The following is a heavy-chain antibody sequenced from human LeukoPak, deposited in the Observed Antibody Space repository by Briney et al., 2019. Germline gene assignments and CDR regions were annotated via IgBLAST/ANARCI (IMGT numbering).Heavy chain of an antibody. CDR2: INAGNGNT. CDR3: ARYVGETGVFDY. Sequence: ASVKVSCKASGYTFTSYAMHWVRQAPGQRLEWMGWINAGNGNTKYSQKFQGRVTITRDTSACTAYMELSSLRSEDTAVYYCARYVGETGVFDYWGQGTLVTVSS. CDR1: GYTFTSYA. D-gene: IGHD2-21*02. J-gene: IGHJ4*02. V-gene: IGHV1-3*01.